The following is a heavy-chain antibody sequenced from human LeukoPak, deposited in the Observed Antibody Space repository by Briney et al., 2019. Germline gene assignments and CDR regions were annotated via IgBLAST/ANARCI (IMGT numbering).Heavy chain of an antibody. CDR2: INHSGST. CDR3: ARLLAMADYYYYYGMDV. CDR1: GGSFSGYY. D-gene: IGHD5-18*01. Sequence: SETLSLTCAVYGGSFSGYYWSWIRQPPGKGLEWIGEINHSGSTNYNPPLKSRVTISVDTSKNQFSLKLSSVTAADTAVYYCARLLAMADYYYYYGMDVWGQGTTVTISS. V-gene: IGHV4-34*01. J-gene: IGHJ6*02.